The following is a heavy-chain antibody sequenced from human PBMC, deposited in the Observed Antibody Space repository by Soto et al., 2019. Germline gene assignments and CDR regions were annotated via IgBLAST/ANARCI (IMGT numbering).Heavy chain of an antibody. CDR1: GYSFTSFD. CDR2: MNPNSGNT. D-gene: IGHD3-9*01. CDR3: ASVAWFGNWLDP. J-gene: IGHJ5*02. Sequence: QVQLVQSGSEVKKPGASVKVSCKSFGYSFTSFDVHWVRQASGQGLEWMGWMNPNSGNTDYAQRFQGRVTMTRNTSINTAYMELNSLTSDDTAVYYCASVAWFGNWLDPWGQGTLVTVSS. V-gene: IGHV1-8*02.